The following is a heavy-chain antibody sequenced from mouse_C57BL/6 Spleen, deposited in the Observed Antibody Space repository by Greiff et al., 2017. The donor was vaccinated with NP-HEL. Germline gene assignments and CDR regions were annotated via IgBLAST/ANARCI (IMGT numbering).Heavy chain of an antibody. J-gene: IGHJ4*01. D-gene: IGHD1-1*01. CDR1: GFTFSDYY. Sequence: EVRLVESEGGLVQPGSSMKLSCTASGFTFSDYYMAWVRQVPEKGLEWVANINYDGSSTYYLDSLKSRFIISRDNAKNILYLQMSSLKSEDTATYYCARDSYYGSSYAMDYWGQGTSVTVSS. CDR3: ARDSYYGSSYAMDY. CDR2: INYDGSST. V-gene: IGHV5-16*01.